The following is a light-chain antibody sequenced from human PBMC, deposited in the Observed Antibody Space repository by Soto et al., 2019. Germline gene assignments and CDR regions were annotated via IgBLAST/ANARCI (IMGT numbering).Light chain of an antibody. Sequence: QSVLTQPASVSGSPGQSITISCTGTGSDXXSYNLVSWYQQHPGKAPKLMIYEGSKRPSGVSNRFSGSKSGNTASLTISGLQAEDEADYYCCSYAGSSTFLYVFGTGTKV. CDR3: CSYAGSSTFLYV. V-gene: IGLV2-23*03. J-gene: IGLJ1*01. CDR2: EGS. CDR1: GSDXXSYNL.